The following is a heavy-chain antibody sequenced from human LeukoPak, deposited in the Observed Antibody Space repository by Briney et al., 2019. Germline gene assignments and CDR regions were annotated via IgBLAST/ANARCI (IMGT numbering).Heavy chain of an antibody. CDR3: ARGTRGPYNWFDP. CDR1: RNTFSNYD. J-gene: IGHJ5*02. Sequence: GASVKVSCKASRNTFSNYDINWVRQATGQGLEWMGWMNPNSGNIGYAQKFQGRVTMTRDTSTSTVYMELSSLRSEDTAVYYCARGTRGPYNWFDPWGQGTLVTASS. V-gene: IGHV1-8*02. CDR2: MNPNSGNI. D-gene: IGHD3-10*01.